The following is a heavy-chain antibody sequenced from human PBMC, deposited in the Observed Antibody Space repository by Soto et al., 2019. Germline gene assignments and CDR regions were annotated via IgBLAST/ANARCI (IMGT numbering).Heavy chain of an antibody. Sequence: EVQLVESGGGLVKPGGSLRLSCAASGFTFSGHTINWVRQAPGKGLEWVSSVSSSSSYIYYADSVKGRFTVSRDNAEKSLYLQMNSLRAEVTAMYYCARCMGFDGSGYAFFDSWGQGTLVTVSS. CDR1: GFTFSGHT. V-gene: IGHV3-21*01. J-gene: IGHJ4*02. CDR2: VSSSSSYI. D-gene: IGHD3-10*01. CDR3: ARCMGFDGSGYAFFDS.